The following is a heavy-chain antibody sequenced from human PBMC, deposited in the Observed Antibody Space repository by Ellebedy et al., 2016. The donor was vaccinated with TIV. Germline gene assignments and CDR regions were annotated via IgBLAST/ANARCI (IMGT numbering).Heavy chain of an antibody. CDR1: GFTFSSYT. Sequence: GESLKISCAASGFTFSSYTMHWVRQAPGKGLEWVSYISSSSSYMNYADSVKGRFIISRDNAKHSLYLQMNSLRAEDTAVYYCARWGMSSGYYYGIWGQGTMVTVSS. D-gene: IGHD3-22*01. V-gene: IGHV3-21*01. J-gene: IGHJ3*02. CDR3: ARWGMSSGYYYGI. CDR2: ISSSSSYM.